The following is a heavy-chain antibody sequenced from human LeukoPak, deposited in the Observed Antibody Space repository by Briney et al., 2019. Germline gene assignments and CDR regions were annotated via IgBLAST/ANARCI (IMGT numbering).Heavy chain of an antibody. CDR2: IWYDGSNK. Sequence: PGGSLTLSCPPSGPPSTSFAVHCVRQAPDKALAWAAVIWYDGSNKYYADSVAGRFTTSRHNSRNTLYLQTNSPRAADTALYYCARDYGSGIDCWGQGTLVTVSS. V-gene: IGHV3-33*01. D-gene: IGHD3-10*01. CDR3: ARDYGSGIDC. J-gene: IGHJ4*02. CDR1: GPPSTSFA.